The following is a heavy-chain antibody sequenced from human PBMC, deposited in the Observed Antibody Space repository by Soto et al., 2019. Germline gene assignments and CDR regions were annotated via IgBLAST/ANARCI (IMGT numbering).Heavy chain of an antibody. CDR2: ISGSGSDT. CDR1: GFTFSTYA. CDR3: AHPRGYGVFDAYDF. J-gene: IGHJ3*01. V-gene: IGHV3-23*01. Sequence: GGSLRLSCAASGFTFSTYAMSWVRQAPGKGLEWVSAISGSGSDTYHAESMKGRFTISRDNSISMLYLQMNSLRTEDTAVYYCAHPRGYGVFDAYDFWGQGAMVTVSS. D-gene: IGHD4-17*01.